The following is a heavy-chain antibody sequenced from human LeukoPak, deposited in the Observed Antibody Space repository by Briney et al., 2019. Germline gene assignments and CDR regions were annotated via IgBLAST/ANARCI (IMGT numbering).Heavy chain of an antibody. V-gene: IGHV1-46*01. CDR2: INPSGGST. D-gene: IGHD3-22*01. J-gene: IGHJ4*02. Sequence: GASVKVSCKASGYTFTSYCMHWVRQAPGQGLEWMGIINPSGGSTSYAQKFQGRVTMTRDTSTSTVYMELSSLRSEDTAVYYCARDKDYYDSSGYYYIDYWGQGTLVTVSS. CDR1: GYTFTSYC. CDR3: ARDKDYYDSSGYYYIDY.